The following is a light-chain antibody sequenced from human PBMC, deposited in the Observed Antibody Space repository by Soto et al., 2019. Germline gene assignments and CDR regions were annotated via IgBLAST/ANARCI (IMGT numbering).Light chain of an antibody. J-gene: IGKJ4*01. CDR3: QQCNFYPIT. Sequence: DIQMTQSPSTLSASVGDRVTITCRASQTINTWLAWYQQKPGKAPKVLISKASTLESGVPSRFSGSGSGTEFTLTINNLQPDDFATYYCQQCNFYPITFGGGTKVDIK. CDR1: QTINTW. V-gene: IGKV1-5*03. CDR2: KAS.